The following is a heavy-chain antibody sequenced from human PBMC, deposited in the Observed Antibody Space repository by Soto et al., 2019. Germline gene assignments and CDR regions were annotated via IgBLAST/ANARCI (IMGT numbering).Heavy chain of an antibody. V-gene: IGHV3-53*01. CDR2: IYSGGST. D-gene: IGHD3-10*01. Sequence: GGSLRLSCAASGFTVSSNYMSWVRQAPGKGLEWVSVIYSGGSTYYADSVKGRFTISRDNSKNTLYLQMNSLRAEDTAVYYCAKYASRGYYYGMDVWGQGTTVTVSS. CDR1: GFTVSSNY. CDR3: AKYASRGYYYGMDV. J-gene: IGHJ6*02.